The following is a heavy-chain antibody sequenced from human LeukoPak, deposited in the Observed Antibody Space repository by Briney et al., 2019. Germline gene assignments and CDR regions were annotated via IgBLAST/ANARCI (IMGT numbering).Heavy chain of an antibody. CDR1: GFTVSSNY. V-gene: IGHV3-53*05. J-gene: IGHJ4*02. D-gene: IGHD6-19*01. CDR3: AKPQYGAVAVYYFDY. Sequence: GGSLRLSCAASGFTVSSNYMSWVRQAPGKGLEWVSVIYSGGSTYYADSVKGRFTISRDNSKNTLYLQMNSLRAKDTAVYYCAKPQYGAVAVYYFDYWGQGTLVTVSS. CDR2: IYSGGST.